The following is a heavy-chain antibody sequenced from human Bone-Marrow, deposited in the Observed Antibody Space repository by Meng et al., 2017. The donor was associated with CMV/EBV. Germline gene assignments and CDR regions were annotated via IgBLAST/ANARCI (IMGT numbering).Heavy chain of an antibody. Sequence: GESLKISCAASGFTFSSYSMNWVRQAPGKGLEWVSSISSSSSYIYYADSVKGRFTISRDNAKNSLYLQMNSLRAEDTAVCYCARGGYYYDSSGYYHQGSWFDPWGQGTLVTVSS. CDR3: ARGGYYYDSSGYYHQGSWFDP. V-gene: IGHV3-21*01. CDR1: GFTFSSYS. D-gene: IGHD3-22*01. CDR2: ISSSSSYI. J-gene: IGHJ5*02.